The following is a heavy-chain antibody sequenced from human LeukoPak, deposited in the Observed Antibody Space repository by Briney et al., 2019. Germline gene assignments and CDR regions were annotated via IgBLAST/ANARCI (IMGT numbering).Heavy chain of an antibody. CDR2: FSDTGGGPYSSGGT. D-gene: IGHD6-13*01. CDR1: GFSFSSYA. CDR3: AKDPERRIAAAAHYFDY. Sequence: PGGSLRLSCATSGFSFSSYAMSWVRQAPGKGLHWVSTFSDTGGGPYSSGGTYYADSVKGRFTISRDNSKNTLYLQMNSLRAEDTAVYYCAKDPERRIAAAAHYFDYWGQGTLVTVSS. J-gene: IGHJ4*02. V-gene: IGHV3-23*01.